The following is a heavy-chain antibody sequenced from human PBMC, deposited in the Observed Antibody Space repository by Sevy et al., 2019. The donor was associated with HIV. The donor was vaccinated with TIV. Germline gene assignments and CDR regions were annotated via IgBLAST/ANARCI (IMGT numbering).Heavy chain of an antibody. V-gene: IGHV5-51*01. J-gene: IGHJ4*02. D-gene: IGHD3-10*01. CDR1: GYSFTTSW. Sequence: GESLKISCKGSGYSFTTSWIGWVRQMPGKGLEWMGIIYPGDSDTRYSPSFQGQATISAVKSISTAYLQWSSLKASDTAMYYCARGSVVRGVIIKNYFDYWGQGTLVTVSS. CDR2: IYPGDSDT. CDR3: ARGSVVRGVIIKNYFDY.